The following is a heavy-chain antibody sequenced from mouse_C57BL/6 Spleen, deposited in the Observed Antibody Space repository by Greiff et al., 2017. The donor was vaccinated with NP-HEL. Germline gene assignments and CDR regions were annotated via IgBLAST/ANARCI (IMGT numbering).Heavy chain of an antibody. CDR3: TTTYYSNYFFAY. CDR1: GFNIKDDY. CDR2: IDPENGDT. V-gene: IGHV14-4*01. Sequence: EVQLVESGAELVRPGASVKLSCTASGFNIKDDYMHWVKQRPEQGLEWIGWIDPENGDTEYASKFQGKATITADTSSNTAYLQLSSLTSEDTAVYYCTTTYYSNYFFAYWGQGTLVTVSA. D-gene: IGHD2-5*01. J-gene: IGHJ3*01.